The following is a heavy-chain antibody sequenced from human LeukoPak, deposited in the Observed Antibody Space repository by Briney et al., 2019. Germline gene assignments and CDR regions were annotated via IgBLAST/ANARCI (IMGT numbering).Heavy chain of an antibody. J-gene: IGHJ4*02. D-gene: IGHD3-22*01. CDR1: GGSISSSSYY. V-gene: IGHV4-39*07. CDR2: IYYSGST. Sequence: SETLSLTCTVSGGSISSSSYYWGWIRQPPGTGLEWIGSIYYSGSTYYNPSLKSRVTISVDTSKNQFSLKLSSVTAADTAVYYCAALGLQTYYYDSSGYYPDYWGQGTLVTVSS. CDR3: AALGLQTYYYDSSGYYPDY.